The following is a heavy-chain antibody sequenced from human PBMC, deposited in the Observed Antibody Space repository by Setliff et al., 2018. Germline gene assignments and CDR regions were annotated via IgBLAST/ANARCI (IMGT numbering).Heavy chain of an antibody. V-gene: IGHV3-23*01. CDR3: VRVKAEAYRDDFYFYMDV. D-gene: IGHD3-10*01. J-gene: IGHJ6*03. Sequence: GGSLRLSCAASGFTISSSAMSWVRQAPGKGLEWVSAINTGGDTTYYADSVKGRSTISRDNSKNTLYLQMSSLRVDDTAVYYCVRVKAEAYRDDFYFYMDVWGKGTTVTVSS. CDR1: GFTISSSA. CDR2: INTGGDTT.